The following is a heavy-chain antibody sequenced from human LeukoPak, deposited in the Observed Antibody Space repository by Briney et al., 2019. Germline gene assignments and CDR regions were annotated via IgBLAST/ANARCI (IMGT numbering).Heavy chain of an antibody. CDR1: GFSFSSHW. V-gene: IGHV3-7*01. Sequence: GGSLRLSCGASGFSFSSHWMSWVRQAPGKGLEWVASIKEDGGEKNYVDSVKGRFTVSRDNAKNSLYLQMNSLRVGDTAVYYCARAPVGYDSSGYRHFDYWGQGTLVTVSS. CDR3: ARAPVGYDSSGYRHFDY. CDR2: IKEDGGEK. D-gene: IGHD3-22*01. J-gene: IGHJ4*02.